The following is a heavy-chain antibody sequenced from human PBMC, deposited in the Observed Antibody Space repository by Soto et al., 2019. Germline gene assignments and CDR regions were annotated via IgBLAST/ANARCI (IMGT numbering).Heavy chain of an antibody. CDR2: IYYSGGT. CDR1: GAALSSGGYF. CDR3: TREPSEDNYFDP. Sequence: ETLSRTCPVSGAALSSGGYFYTWVRQPPGKGLEWLGYIYYSGGTNYNPSLKSRVTISLDKSKSQFSLRLISVTAADTAVYYCTREPSEDNYFDPWGQGTLVTVYS. J-gene: IGHJ5*02. V-gene: IGHV4-61*08.